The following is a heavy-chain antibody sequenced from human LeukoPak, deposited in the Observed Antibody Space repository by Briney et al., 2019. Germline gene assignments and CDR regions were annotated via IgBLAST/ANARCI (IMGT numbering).Heavy chain of an antibody. CDR2: IRSSSSYI. CDR1: GFTFSSYG. D-gene: IGHD3-22*01. V-gene: IGHV3-21*04. J-gene: IGHJ3*02. Sequence: PGGSLRLSCAASGFTFSSYGMNWVRQASGKGLEWVSCIRSSSSYISYADSVKGRFTISRDNAKNTLNLQINSISPEDTAMYCGARDCDSSGKSRAFDIWGEGTMVTVSS. CDR3: ARDCDSSGKSRAFDI.